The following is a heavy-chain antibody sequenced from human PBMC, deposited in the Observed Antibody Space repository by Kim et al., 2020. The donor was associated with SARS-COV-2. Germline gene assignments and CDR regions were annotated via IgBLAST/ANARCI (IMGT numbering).Heavy chain of an antibody. J-gene: IGHJ4*02. V-gene: IGHV3-33*01. Sequence: GGSLRLSCAASGFTFSSYGMHWVRQAPGKGLEWVAVIWYDGSNKYYADSVKGRFTISRDNSKNTLYLQMNSLRAEDTAVYYCARKGKVGVFYYFDYWGQGTLVTVSS. CDR2: IWYDGSNK. CDR1: GFTFSSYG. CDR3: ARKGKVGVFYYFDY. D-gene: IGHD1-26*01.